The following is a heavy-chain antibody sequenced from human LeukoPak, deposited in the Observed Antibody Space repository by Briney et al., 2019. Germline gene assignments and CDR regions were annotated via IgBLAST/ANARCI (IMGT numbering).Heavy chain of an antibody. Sequence: GGSPRLSCAASGFTFSRYWMSWGCQAPGKGLEWVANKKQDGSEKYYVDSVKGRFTISRDNDKNSLYLKMNSLRVEDTAVYYTVGGWYDIAYGGQGTWVTVS. CDR1: GFTFSRYW. CDR2: KKQDGSEK. J-gene: IGHJ4*02. D-gene: IGHD6-19*01. V-gene: IGHV3-7*01. CDR3: VGGWYDIAY.